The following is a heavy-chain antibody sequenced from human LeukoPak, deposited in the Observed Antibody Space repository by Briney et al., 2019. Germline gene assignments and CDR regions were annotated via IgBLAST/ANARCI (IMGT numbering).Heavy chain of an antibody. CDR3: ARDAHGMDV. CDR1: GFTFSNSW. V-gene: IGHV3-7*01. J-gene: IGHJ6*02. CDR2: MNQDGSHK. Sequence: GSLRLSCAASGFTFSNSWMSWVRQAPGKGLEWVANMNQDGSHKYYVDSVRGRFTISRDNSKNTLYLQMNSLRAEDTAVYYCARDAHGMDVWGQGTTVTVSS.